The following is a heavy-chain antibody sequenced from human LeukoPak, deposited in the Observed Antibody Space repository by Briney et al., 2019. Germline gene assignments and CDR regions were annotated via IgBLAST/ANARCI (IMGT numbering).Heavy chain of an antibody. CDR1: GGSISSGSYY. Sequence: SETLSLTCTVSGGSISSGSYYWSWIRQPAGKGLEWIGRIYTSGSTNYNPSLKSRVTISVDTSKNQFSLKLSSVTAADTAVYYCARLATPSTMAARGRSWFESWGQGTLVTVSS. CDR3: ARLATPSTMAARGRSWFES. J-gene: IGHJ5*01. V-gene: IGHV4-61*02. D-gene: IGHD6-6*01. CDR2: IYTSGST.